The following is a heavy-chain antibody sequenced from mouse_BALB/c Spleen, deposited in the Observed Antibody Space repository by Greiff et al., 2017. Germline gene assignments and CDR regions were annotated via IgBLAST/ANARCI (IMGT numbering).Heavy chain of an antibody. V-gene: IGHV5-12-1*01. Sequence: EVNVVESGGGLVKPGGSLKLSCAASGFAFSSYDMSWVRQTPEKRLEWVAYISSGGGSTYYPDTVKGRFTISRDNAKNTLYLQMSSLKSEDTAMYYCARRDGYYRAMDYWGQGTSVTVSS. J-gene: IGHJ4*01. CDR2: ISSGGGST. CDR1: GFAFSSYD. D-gene: IGHD2-3*01. CDR3: ARRDGYYRAMDY.